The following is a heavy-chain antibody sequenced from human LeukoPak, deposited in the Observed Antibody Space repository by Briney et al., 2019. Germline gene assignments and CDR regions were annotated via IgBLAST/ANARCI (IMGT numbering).Heavy chain of an antibody. V-gene: IGHV4-39*01. Sequence: PSETLSLTCTVSGGSISSSSYNWGWIRQPPGKGLEWVGSIYYSGSTYYNPSLKSRVTMSVDTAKSKCSTELSSGSAAATAVYYCARRIYYYDSSGSNELLDYWGQGTLVTVSS. J-gene: IGHJ4*02. D-gene: IGHD3-22*01. CDR2: IYYSGST. CDR1: GGSISSSSYN. CDR3: ARRIYYYDSSGSNELLDY.